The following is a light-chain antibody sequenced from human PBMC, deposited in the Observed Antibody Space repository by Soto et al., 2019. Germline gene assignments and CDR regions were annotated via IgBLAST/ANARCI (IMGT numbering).Light chain of an antibody. CDR3: QHYNSYSEA. V-gene: IGKV3-15*01. J-gene: IGKJ1*01. Sequence: DIVLTQSPGTLSLSPGERATLSTWASQSVSSSYLAWYQQEPGQAPRLLIYGAPTRATGIPARFSGSGSGTEFTLTISSLQPDDFATYYCQHYNSYSEAFGQGTKVDI. CDR2: GAP. CDR1: QSVSSSY.